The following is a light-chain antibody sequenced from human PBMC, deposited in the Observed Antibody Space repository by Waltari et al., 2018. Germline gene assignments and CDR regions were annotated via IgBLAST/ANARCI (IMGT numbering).Light chain of an antibody. CDR3: CSHAVTTILA. CDR2: EVN. J-gene: IGLJ2*01. Sequence: QSALTQPASVSGSPGQSITISCTGNANAIGSCSLLPWYQHLPGKAPRLIIYEVNKRPSGVSNRFSGSKSGNTASLTISGLQTGDEADYYCCSHAVTTILAFGGGTSLTVL. V-gene: IGLV2-23*02. CDR1: ANAIGSCSL.